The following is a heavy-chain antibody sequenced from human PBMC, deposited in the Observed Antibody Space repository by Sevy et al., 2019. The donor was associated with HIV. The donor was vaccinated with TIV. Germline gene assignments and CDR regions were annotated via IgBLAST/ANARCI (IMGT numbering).Heavy chain of an antibody. CDR3: ARLVYSNYYYFDY. CDR2: IYYSWST. V-gene: IGHV4-39*01. Sequence: SETLSLTCTVSGDSISSSFYYWGWIRQPPGKGLEGIGSIYYSWSTYYNPSLKSRVTVFVDTSKNQFSLNLSSVTAADTAIYYCARLVYSNYYYFDYWGQGTLVTVSS. CDR1: GDSISSSFYY. D-gene: IGHD4-4*01. J-gene: IGHJ4*02.